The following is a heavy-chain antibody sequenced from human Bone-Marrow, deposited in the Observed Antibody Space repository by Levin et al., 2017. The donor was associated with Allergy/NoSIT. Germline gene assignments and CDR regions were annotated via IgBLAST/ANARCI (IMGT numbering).Heavy chain of an antibody. V-gene: IGHV4-30-4*01. CDR1: GGSFSSGHYY. J-gene: IGHJ2*01. Sequence: SQTLSLTCTVSGGSFSSGHYYWNWIRQPPGKGLEWIGNIYYSGSTYYNPSLKSRVAVSLDTSKNQLSLKLTSVTAADTAVYYCARDTAVYDFWSGYPNWNFDLWGRGTLVTVSS. D-gene: IGHD3-3*01. CDR2: IYYSGST. CDR3: ARDTAVYDFWSGYPNWNFDL.